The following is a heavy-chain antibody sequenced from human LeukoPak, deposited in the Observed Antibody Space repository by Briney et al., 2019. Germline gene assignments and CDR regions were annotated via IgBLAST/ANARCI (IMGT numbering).Heavy chain of an antibody. J-gene: IGHJ4*02. V-gene: IGHV3-7*01. CDR1: RFTLSNYW. CDR3: ARQRGSGCLDY. Sequence: GGSLRLSCAASRFTLSNYWMSWVRQAPGKGLECLANIKQDGSETYYVDSVKGRFTISRDNAKNSLSLQMNRLRAEDTAVYYCARQRGSGCLDYWGQGTLVTVSS. CDR2: IKQDGSET. D-gene: IGHD6-19*01.